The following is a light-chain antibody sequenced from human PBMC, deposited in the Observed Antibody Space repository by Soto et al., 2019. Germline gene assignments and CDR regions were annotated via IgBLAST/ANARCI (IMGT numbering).Light chain of an antibody. CDR1: QSVSSSF. CDR2: GAS. V-gene: IGKV3-20*01. J-gene: IGKJ1*01. Sequence: IVFSQSPGTPSLSPGERAPVSCRSSQSVSSSFLAWYQQKPGQAPRLLIYGASNRATGIPDRFSGSGSGTDFTLTISRLEPEDFAVYYCQQYVTSPWAFGQGTKVDIK. CDR3: QQYVTSPWA.